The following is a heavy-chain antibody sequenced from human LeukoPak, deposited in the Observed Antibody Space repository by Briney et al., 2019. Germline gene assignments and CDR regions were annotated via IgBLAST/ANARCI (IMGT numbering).Heavy chain of an antibody. CDR3: ATQANFYDSSGYFHR. V-gene: IGHV4-31*03. D-gene: IGHD3-22*01. Sequence: TLSLTCTVSGDSTNSGGYYRSWIRQHPRKGLESIGYIYYTGSTYYNPSLRSRVTISLDTSKKQFSLKLNSVTAADTAIYYCATQANFYDSSGYFHRWGQGTLVTVSS. CDR2: IYYTGST. J-gene: IGHJ1*01. CDR1: GDSTNSGGYY.